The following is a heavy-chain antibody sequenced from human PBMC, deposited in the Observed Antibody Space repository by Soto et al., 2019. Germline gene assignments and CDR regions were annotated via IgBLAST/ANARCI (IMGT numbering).Heavy chain of an antibody. CDR1: GYTFTGYY. Sequence: GASVKVSRKASGYTFTGYYIHWVRQAPGQGLEWMGIINPSGGTTTYAQKFQGRVTMTRDTSTSTVYMELSSLRSEDTAVYYCARGPATAPDAYWGLGTLVTVSS. CDR2: INPSGGTT. CDR3: ARGPATAPDAY. V-gene: IGHV1-46*01. D-gene: IGHD2-2*01. J-gene: IGHJ4*02.